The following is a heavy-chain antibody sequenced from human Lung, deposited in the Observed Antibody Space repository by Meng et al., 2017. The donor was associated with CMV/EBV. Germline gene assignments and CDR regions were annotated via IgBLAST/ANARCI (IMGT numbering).Heavy chain of an antibody. CDR3: ARGITVAPPSY. CDR2: ISYDVSNK. J-gene: IGHJ4*02. CDR1: GFTFSRFA. D-gene: IGHD6-19*01. V-gene: IGHV3-30-3*01. Sequence: GGSXRLXCAASGFTFSRFAMHWVRPAPGKGLEWVSVISYDVSNKYYADSVEVRFTISRDNSKNTLYLQMNSLRAEDTAVYHCARGITVAPPSYWVQGTLVTVSS.